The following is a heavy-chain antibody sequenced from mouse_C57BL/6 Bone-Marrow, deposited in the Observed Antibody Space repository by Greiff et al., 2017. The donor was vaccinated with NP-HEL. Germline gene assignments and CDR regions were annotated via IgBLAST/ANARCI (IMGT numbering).Heavy chain of an antibody. J-gene: IGHJ2*01. V-gene: IGHV1-15*01. CDR3: TREEFITTVVATEY. D-gene: IGHD1-1*01. CDR2: IDPETGGT. CDR1: GYTFTDYE. Sequence: QVQLQQSGAELVRPGASVTLSCKASGYTFTDYEMHWVKQTPVHGLEWIGAIDPETGGTAYNQKFKGKAILTADKSSSTAYMELRSLTSEDSAVYYCTREEFITTVVATEYWGQGTTLTVSS.